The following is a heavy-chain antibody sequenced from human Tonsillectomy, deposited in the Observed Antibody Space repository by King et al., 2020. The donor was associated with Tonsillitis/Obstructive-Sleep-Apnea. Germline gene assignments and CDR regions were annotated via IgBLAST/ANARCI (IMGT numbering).Heavy chain of an antibody. J-gene: IGHJ6*02. CDR1: GYTFTSYG. Sequence: VQLVESGAEVKKPGASVKVSCQASGYTFTSYGISWVRQAPGQGLEWMGWISAYNGNTNYAQKLQGRVTMTTDTSTSTASMELRSLRSDDTAVYYCARIAVAGHYYYYGMDVWGQGTTVTVSS. CDR2: ISAYNGNT. D-gene: IGHD6-19*01. CDR3: ARIAVAGHYYYYGMDV. V-gene: IGHV1-18*01.